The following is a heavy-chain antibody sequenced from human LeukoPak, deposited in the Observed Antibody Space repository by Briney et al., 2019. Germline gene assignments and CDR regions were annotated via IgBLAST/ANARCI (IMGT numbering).Heavy chain of an antibody. D-gene: IGHD5-18*01. V-gene: IGHV4-39*01. Sequence: SETLSLTCTVSGGSISITTYYWGWIRQPPGKGLEWIGTIYFSGSTYYNPSLKRRVTISVDTSKNQFSLKLSSVTAADTAVYYCARQAGRYSYGTGFDYWGQGTLVTVSS. CDR2: IYFSGST. J-gene: IGHJ4*02. CDR3: ARQAGRYSYGTGFDY. CDR1: GGSISITTYY.